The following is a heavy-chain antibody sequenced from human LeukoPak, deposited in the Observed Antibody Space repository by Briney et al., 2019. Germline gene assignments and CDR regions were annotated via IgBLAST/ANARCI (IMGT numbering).Heavy chain of an antibody. D-gene: IGHD4-17*01. V-gene: IGHV3-23*01. CDR1: GFTFSSYA. J-gene: IGHJ4*02. CDR2: ISGSGGST. Sequence: GSLRLSCAASGFTFSSYAMSWVRQAPGKGLEWVSAISGSGGSTYYANSVKGRFTISRDNSKNTLYLQMNSLRAEDTAVYYCAKGLTVTTGYFDYWGQGTLVTVSS. CDR3: AKGLTVTTGYFDY.